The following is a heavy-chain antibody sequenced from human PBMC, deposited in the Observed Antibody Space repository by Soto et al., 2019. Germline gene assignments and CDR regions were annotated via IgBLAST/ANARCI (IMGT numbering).Heavy chain of an antibody. CDR3: ARASTTVTTLDY. J-gene: IGHJ4*02. CDR1: GGSLSSGSFF. CDR2: IYFTGTS. Sequence: SETLSLTCTVSGGSLSSGSFFWGWIRQPPGKGLEWIGHIYFTGTSSYSPSLKSRVTMFVDTSKNQFSLKLSSVTAADTAVYNCARASTTVTTLDYWGQGTLVTVSS. V-gene: IGHV4-39*07. D-gene: IGHD4-17*01.